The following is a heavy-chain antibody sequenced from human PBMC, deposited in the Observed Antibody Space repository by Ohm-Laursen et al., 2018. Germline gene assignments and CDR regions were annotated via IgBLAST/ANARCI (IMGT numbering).Heavy chain of an antibody. CDR2: IYYSGST. J-gene: IGHJ6*02. Sequence: GTLSLTCTVSGDSINSSYWSWIRQPPGKGLEWIGYIYYSGSTNYNPSLKSRVTISVDTSKNQFSLELSSVTAADTAVYYCARVRIMITFGGVLVSYYGMDVWGQGTTVTVSS. CDR1: GDSINSSY. D-gene: IGHD3-16*01. CDR3: ARVRIMITFGGVLVSYYGMDV. V-gene: IGHV4-59*01.